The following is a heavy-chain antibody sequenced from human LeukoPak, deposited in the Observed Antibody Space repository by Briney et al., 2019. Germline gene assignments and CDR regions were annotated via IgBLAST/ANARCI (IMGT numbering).Heavy chain of an antibody. CDR2: INWNGGTT. D-gene: IGHD1-26*01. CDR1: GFTFDDYG. J-gene: IGHJ4*02. V-gene: IGHV3-20*04. CDR3: ARDTLVGATDY. Sequence: GGSLRLSCAASGFTFDDYGMSWVRQVPGKGLEWVSGINWNGGTTGYADSVKGRFTISRDNAKNSLYLQMNSLRAEDTAVYYCARDTLVGATDYWGQGTLVTVSS.